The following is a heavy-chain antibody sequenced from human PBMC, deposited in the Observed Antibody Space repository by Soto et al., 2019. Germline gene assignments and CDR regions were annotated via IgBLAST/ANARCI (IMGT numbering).Heavy chain of an antibody. J-gene: IGHJ3*02. CDR2: IYPGDSDT. D-gene: IGHD3-22*01. CDR3: ARRGVTMILVATHAFAI. Sequence: PGESLKISCKGSGYRFTSYWIGWVRQMPGKGLEWMGIIYPGDSDTRYSPSFQGQVTISADKSISTAYLQWSSLKASDTAMYYCARRGVTMILVATHAFAIWGQGTMVTVSS. CDR1: GYRFTSYW. V-gene: IGHV5-51*01.